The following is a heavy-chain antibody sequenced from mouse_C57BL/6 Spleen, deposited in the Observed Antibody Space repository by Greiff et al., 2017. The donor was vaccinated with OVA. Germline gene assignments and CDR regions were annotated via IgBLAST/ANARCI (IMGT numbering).Heavy chain of an antibody. CDR3: ARRKLGLGY. Sequence: EVQLQQSGPELVKPGASVKISCKASGYTFTDYYMNWVKQSHGKSLEWIGDINPNNGGTSYNQKFKGKATLTVDKSSSTAYMELRSLTSEDSAVYYCARRKLGLGYWGQGTTLTVSS. J-gene: IGHJ2*01. D-gene: IGHD4-1*01. CDR2: INPNNGGT. CDR1: GYTFTDYY. V-gene: IGHV1-26*01.